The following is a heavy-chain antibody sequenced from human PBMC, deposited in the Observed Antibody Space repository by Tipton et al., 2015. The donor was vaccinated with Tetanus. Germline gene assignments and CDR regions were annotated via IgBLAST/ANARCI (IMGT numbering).Heavy chain of an antibody. CDR1: GYTFTNYG. Sequence: QVQLVQSGAEVKKPGASVKVSCRGSGYTFTNYGINWVRQAPGQGLEWMGWDSGYSGNTIYARKVRGRVTMTTDTSTNTAYLELRSLRSDDTAVYFCARLVKQWLVPEDYWGQGTLVTVS. CDR2: DSGYSGNT. J-gene: IGHJ4*02. D-gene: IGHD6-19*01. CDR3: ARLVKQWLVPEDY. V-gene: IGHV1-18*01.